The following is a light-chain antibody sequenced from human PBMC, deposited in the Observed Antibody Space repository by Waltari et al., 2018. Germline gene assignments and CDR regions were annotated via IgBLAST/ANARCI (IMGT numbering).Light chain of an antibody. CDR3: SAWDSSLGAWL. J-gene: IGLJ2*01. Sequence: QAGLTQPPSMSQALRQTATLTCTGDNTNFGGQGVAWLQQHQGHPPKLLSYRRNSRPSGISERFSASTSGNTASLTISGLQPEDEADYYCSAWDSSLGAWLFGGGTKLTVL. CDR2: RRN. CDR1: NTNFGGQG. V-gene: IGLV10-54*04.